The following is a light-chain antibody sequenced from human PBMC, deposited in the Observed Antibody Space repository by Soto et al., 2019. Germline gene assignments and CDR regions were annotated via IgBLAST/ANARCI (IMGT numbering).Light chain of an antibody. CDR1: KGIGSD. CDR2: GAS. CDR3: QQLNSYPLT. V-gene: IGKV1-9*01. Sequence: SQLPQSPSPLYASVGHRVTSTSRASKGIGSDLAWFQQKPGKAPKLLIYGASTLQSGVPSRFSGSGSGTDFTLTISSLQPEDFATYYCQQLNSYPLTFGQGTRLEIK. J-gene: IGKJ5*01.